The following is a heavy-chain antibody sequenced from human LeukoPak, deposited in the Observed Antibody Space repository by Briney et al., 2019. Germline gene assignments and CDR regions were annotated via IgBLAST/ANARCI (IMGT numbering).Heavy chain of an antibody. Sequence: GASVKLCCTASGSTFSNYYIHWVRQAPGQGLEWMGMINLGGGSTSYAQKFQGTVTMTCDTSTSTVYMELSSLRSEDTAVYYCAREIGPIQLHLWGSAFDYWGQGTLVTVSS. CDR3: AREIGPIQLHLWGSAFDY. D-gene: IGHD5-24*01. CDR1: GSTFSNYY. V-gene: IGHV1-46*01. J-gene: IGHJ4*02. CDR2: INLGGGST.